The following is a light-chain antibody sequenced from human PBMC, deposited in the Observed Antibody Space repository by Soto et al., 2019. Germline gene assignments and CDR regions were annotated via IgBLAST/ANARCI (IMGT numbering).Light chain of an antibody. CDR3: SSYTSTNTQL. V-gene: IGLV2-14*01. J-gene: IGLJ2*01. CDR2: GVS. CDR1: SSDVGDYNY. Sequence: QSVLTQPASVSGSPGQSITISCTGTSSDVGDYNYVSWYQQHPGKAPKLIIYGVSNRPSGISNRFSGSKSGNTASLTISGLQAEVEADYYCSSYTSTNTQLFGGGTKVTVL.